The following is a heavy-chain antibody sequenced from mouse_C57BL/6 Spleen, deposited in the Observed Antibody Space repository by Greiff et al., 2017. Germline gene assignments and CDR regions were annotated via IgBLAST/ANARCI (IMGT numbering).Heavy chain of an antibody. CDR2: IYPSDSET. Sequence: QVQLQQPGAELVRPGSSVKLSCKASGYTFTSYWMDWVKQRPGQGLEWIGNIYPSDSETHYNQKFKDKATLTVDKSSSTAYMQLSSLTSEDSAVYYWARGEGGTRAMDYWGQGTSVTVSS. CDR1: GYTFTSYW. D-gene: IGHD3-3*01. J-gene: IGHJ4*01. CDR3: ARGEGGTRAMDY. V-gene: IGHV1-61*01.